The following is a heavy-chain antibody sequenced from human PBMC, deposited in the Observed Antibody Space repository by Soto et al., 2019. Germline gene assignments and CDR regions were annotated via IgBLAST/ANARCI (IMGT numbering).Heavy chain of an antibody. CDR2: IIPIFGTT. CDR3: ASLYCSSTSCYGGWVDWFDP. V-gene: IGHV1-69*01. J-gene: IGHJ5*02. Sequence: QVQLVQSGAEVKKPGSSVKVSCKASGGTFSSYAISWVRQAPGQGLEWMGGIIPIFGTTNYAQKFQGRVTITADESTSTAYMELSSLRSEDTAVYYCASLYCSSTSCYGGWVDWFDPWGQGTLVTVSS. D-gene: IGHD2-2*01. CDR1: GGTFSSYA.